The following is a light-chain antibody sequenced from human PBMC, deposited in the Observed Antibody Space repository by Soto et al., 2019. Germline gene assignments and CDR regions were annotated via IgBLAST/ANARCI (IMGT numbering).Light chain of an antibody. CDR2: GNS. V-gene: IGLV1-40*01. CDR1: GSNIGAGYD. CDR3: QSYDSSLRGV. Sequence: QSVLTQPPSVSGAPGQRVTISCTGSGSNIGAGYDVHWYQQLPGTAPKLLIYGNSNRPSGVPDRFSGSKSGTSASLAITGLQAEDEADYYCQSYDSSLRGVFGTGTKLTVL. J-gene: IGLJ1*01.